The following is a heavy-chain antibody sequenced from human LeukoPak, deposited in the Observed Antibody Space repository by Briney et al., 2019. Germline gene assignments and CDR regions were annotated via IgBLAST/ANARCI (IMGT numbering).Heavy chain of an antibody. J-gene: IGHJ4*02. V-gene: IGHV3-74*01. D-gene: IGHD1-26*01. CDR2: INSDGSST. CDR3: ARTRYSGSYQDY. Sequence: PGGSLRLSCAASGFTFSSYWMHWVRQAPGKGLVWVSRINSDGSSTSYADSVEGRFTISRDNGKNTLYLQMNSLRAEDTAVYYCARTRYSGSYQDYWGQGTLVTVSS. CDR1: GFTFSSYW.